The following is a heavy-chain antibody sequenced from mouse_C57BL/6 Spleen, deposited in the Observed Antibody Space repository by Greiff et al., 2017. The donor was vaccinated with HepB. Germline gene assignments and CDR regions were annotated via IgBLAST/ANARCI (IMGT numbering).Heavy chain of an antibody. CDR1: GYAFSSSW. V-gene: IGHV1-82*01. CDR3: ARSHSFAY. Sequence: VQLQESGPELVKPGASVKISCKASGYAFSSSWMNWVKQRPGKGLEWIGRIYPGDGDTNYNGKFKGKATLTADKSSSTAYMQLSSLTSEDSAVYFCARSHSFAYWGQGTLVTVSA. CDR2: IYPGDGDT. J-gene: IGHJ3*01. D-gene: IGHD6-1*01.